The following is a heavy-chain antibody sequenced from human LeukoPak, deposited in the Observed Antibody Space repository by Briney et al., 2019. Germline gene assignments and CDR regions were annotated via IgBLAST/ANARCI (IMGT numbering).Heavy chain of an antibody. CDR2: IHYSGST. D-gene: IGHD3-22*01. CDR1: GGSISSDDYY. Sequence: PSENLSLTCTVSGGSISSDDYYWSWIRQPPGKGLEWIGYIHYSGSTYYNPSLKSRVSISVDTSKNQFSLRLSSVTAADTAVYYCGRAGADSSGYYTIDYWGQGTLVTVSS. V-gene: IGHV4-30-4*01. CDR3: GRAGADSSGYYTIDY. J-gene: IGHJ4*02.